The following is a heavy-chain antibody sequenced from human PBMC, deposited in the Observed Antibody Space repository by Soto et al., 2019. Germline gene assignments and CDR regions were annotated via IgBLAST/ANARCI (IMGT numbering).Heavy chain of an antibody. Sequence: QVQLQESGPGLVKPSQTLSLTCTVSDDSLTTNKYAWTWIRQNPEKGLEWIGYVYSNGNTRSSPSLQSRVSMSVDTSKSHFSLSLSSVTAADTAVYFCARASYFRPSRSYYFVSWGQGTLVTVSS. CDR3: ARASYFRPSRSYYFVS. CDR2: VYSNGNT. J-gene: IGHJ4*02. V-gene: IGHV4-31*03. CDR1: DDSLTTNKYA. D-gene: IGHD3-10*01.